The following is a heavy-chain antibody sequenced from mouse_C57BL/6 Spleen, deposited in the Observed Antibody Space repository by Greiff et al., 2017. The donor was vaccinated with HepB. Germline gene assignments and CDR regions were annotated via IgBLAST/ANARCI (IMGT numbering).Heavy chain of an antibody. CDR3: ARSPYDGDHRGYFDV. Sequence: QVQLQQSGPELVKPGASVKISCKASGYAFSSSWMNWVKQRPGKGLEWIGRIYPGDGDTNYNGKFKGKATLTADKSSSTAYMQLSSLTSEDSAVYFCARSPYDGDHRGYFDVWGTGTTVTVSS. CDR2: IYPGDGDT. J-gene: IGHJ1*03. CDR1: GYAFSSSW. D-gene: IGHD2-3*01. V-gene: IGHV1-82*01.